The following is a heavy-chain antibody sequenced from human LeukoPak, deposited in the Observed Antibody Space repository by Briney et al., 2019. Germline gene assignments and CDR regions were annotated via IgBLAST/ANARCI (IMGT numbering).Heavy chain of an antibody. CDR1: GYSFTSYG. CDR2: ISAYSGNT. D-gene: IGHD3-9*01. J-gene: IGHJ4*02. CDR3: ARETYSNILTGTDY. V-gene: IGHV1-18*01. Sequence: ASVKVSCKASGYSFTSYGISWVRQAPGQGLEWMGWISAYSGNTNYADNLQGRLTMTTDTSTSTAYMELRSLTSDDTAVYYCARETYSNILTGTDYWGPGTLVTVSS.